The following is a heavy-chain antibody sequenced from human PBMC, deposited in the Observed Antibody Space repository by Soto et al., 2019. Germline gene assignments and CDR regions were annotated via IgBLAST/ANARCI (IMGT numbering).Heavy chain of an antibody. CDR3: ARHTYYYGSGSYYWRINWFDP. V-gene: IGHV4-39*01. CDR1: GFSISSSSYY. CDR2: IYYSGST. D-gene: IGHD3-10*01. J-gene: IGHJ5*02. Sequence: SETLSLTCTVSGFSISSSSYYLGWIRQPPGKGLEWIGSIYYSGSTYYNPSLKSRVTISVDTSKNQFSLKLSSVTAADTAVYYCARHTYYYGSGSYYWRINWFDPWGQGTLVTVSS.